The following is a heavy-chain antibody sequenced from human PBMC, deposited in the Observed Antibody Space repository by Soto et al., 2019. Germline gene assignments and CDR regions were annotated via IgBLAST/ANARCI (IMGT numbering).Heavy chain of an antibody. CDR1: GDSISSRNW. J-gene: IGHJ6*02. V-gene: IGHV4-4*02. CDR2: ISHGGNT. D-gene: IGHD2-15*01. CDR3: ARAGRGYWSGFSCDSGLYGMDV. Sequence: PSETLSLTCAFSGDSISSRNWWSWVRQPPGKGLEWIGEISHGGNTNYNPSLQSRVTISVDKSKNQFSLKLSSVTAADTAVYYCARAGRGYWSGFSCDSGLYGMDVWGQGTTVTVS.